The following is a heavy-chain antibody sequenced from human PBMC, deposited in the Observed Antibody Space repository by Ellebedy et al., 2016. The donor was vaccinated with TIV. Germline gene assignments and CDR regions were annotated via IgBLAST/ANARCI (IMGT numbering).Heavy chain of an antibody. CDR1: GFTFSSYE. CDR2: ISSSSSYI. Sequence: PGGSLRLSCAASGFTFSSYEMNWVRQAPGKGLEWVSSISSSSSYIYYADSVKGRFTISRDNAKNSLYLQMNSLRAEDTAVYYCASGIVEGWSAGADYWGQGTLVTVSS. J-gene: IGHJ4*02. CDR3: ASGIVEGWSAGADY. D-gene: IGHD6-19*01. V-gene: IGHV3-21*01.